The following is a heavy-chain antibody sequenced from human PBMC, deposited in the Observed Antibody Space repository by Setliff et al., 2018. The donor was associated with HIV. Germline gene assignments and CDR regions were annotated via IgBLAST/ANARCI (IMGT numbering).Heavy chain of an antibody. J-gene: IGHJ4*02. CDR2: INHSGST. Sequence: SETLSLTCAVYGGSFSGYYWSWIRQPPGKGLEWIGEINHSGSTNYNPSLKSRVTISVDTSKNQFSLRLTSVTAADTAVYYCAARNSGNPTRHFDYWGRGTLVTVSS. D-gene: IGHD3-10*01. V-gene: IGHV4-34*01. CDR1: GGSFSGYY. CDR3: AARNSGNPTRHFDY.